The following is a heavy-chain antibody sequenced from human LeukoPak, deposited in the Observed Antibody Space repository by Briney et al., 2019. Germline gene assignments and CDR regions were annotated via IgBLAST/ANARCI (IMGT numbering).Heavy chain of an antibody. V-gene: IGHV3-23*01. J-gene: IGHJ4*02. Sequence: GGSLRLSCAASGFTFSSYAMSWVRQAPGKGLEWASAISGSGGSIGYADSVKGRFTISRDNAKNSLYLQMNSLRAEDTALYYCAKDIEGSNYYDSSGYYYGFDYWGQGTLVTVSS. CDR1: GFTFSSYA. D-gene: IGHD3-22*01. CDR2: ISGSGGSI. CDR3: AKDIEGSNYYDSSGYYYGFDY.